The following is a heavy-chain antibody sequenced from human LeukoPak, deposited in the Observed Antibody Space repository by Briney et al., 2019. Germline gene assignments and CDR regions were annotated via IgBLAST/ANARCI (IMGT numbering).Heavy chain of an antibody. Sequence: ASVKVSCKASGYTFTSYAMHWVRQAPGQRLEWMGWINAGNGNTKYSQKFQGRVTITRDTSASTAYMELRSLRSDDTAVYYCARDNYGDFEFDYWGQGTLVTVSS. CDR1: GYTFTSYA. D-gene: IGHD4-17*01. CDR3: ARDNYGDFEFDY. V-gene: IGHV1-3*01. CDR2: INAGNGNT. J-gene: IGHJ4*02.